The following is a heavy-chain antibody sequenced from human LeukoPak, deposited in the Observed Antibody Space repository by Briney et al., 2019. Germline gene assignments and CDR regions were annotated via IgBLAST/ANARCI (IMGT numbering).Heavy chain of an antibody. CDR3: ARVVATVTTLHYYYMDV. J-gene: IGHJ6*03. Sequence: SGTLSLTCAVSGGSISSSNWWSWVRQPPGKGLEWIGEIYHSGSTNYNPSLKSRVTISVDKSKNQFSLKLSSVTAADTAVYYCARVVATVTTLHYYYMDVWGKGTTVTVSS. D-gene: IGHD4-11*01. CDR2: IYHSGST. CDR1: GGSISSSNW. V-gene: IGHV4-4*02.